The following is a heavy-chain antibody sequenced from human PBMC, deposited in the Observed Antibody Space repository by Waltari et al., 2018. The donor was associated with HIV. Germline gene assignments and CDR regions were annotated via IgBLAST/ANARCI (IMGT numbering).Heavy chain of an antibody. CDR2: IYPGDSDA. D-gene: IGHD4-17*01. Sequence: EEKLVQSGAEVKEPGESLKISCKSLGNTFAGYWVGWVRQMPGKGLEWVGVIYPGDSDAVYSPSFQGRVIMSTDSSISTVYLQWSSLRASDTAMYYCARRKGDYRTAFDIWGQGTMVTASS. V-gene: IGHV5-51*01. CDR1: GNTFAGYW. J-gene: IGHJ3*02. CDR3: ARRKGDYRTAFDI.